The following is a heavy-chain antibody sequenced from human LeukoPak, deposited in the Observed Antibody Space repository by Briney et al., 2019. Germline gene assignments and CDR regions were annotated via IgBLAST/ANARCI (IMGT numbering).Heavy chain of an antibody. CDR1: GFTFSNYG. CDR2: LSSSGSAI. Sequence: PGGSLRLSCATSGFTFSNYGMNWVRQAPGKGLEWISYLSSSGSAIYHADSVKGRFTISRDNANNSLYLQMYSLRAEDTAVYYCARGSGSYGFDYWGQGTLVTVSS. D-gene: IGHD1-26*01. CDR3: ARGSGSYGFDY. J-gene: IGHJ4*02. V-gene: IGHV3-48*04.